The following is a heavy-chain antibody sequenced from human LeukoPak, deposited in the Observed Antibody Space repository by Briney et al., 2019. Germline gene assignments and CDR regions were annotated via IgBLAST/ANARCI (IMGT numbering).Heavy chain of an antibody. CDR1: GFTFSSYG. D-gene: IGHD6-19*01. J-gene: IGHJ4*02. Sequence: GGSLRLSCAASGFTFSSYGLHWVRQAPGKGLEWVAVIWYDGSNTYYPDSVKGRFTISRDNSKNTLYLQMNSLRAEDTAVYYCATSQQWLGVYYFDYWGQGTLVTVSS. CDR3: ATSQQWLGVYYFDY. CDR2: IWYDGSNT. V-gene: IGHV3-33*01.